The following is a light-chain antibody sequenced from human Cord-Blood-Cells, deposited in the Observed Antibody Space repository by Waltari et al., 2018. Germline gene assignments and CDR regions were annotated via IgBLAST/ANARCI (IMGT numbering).Light chain of an antibody. CDR1: QSVLYSSNNKNY. CDR3: QQYYSTPHT. Sequence: DIGMNQSPDSLAVSLGERATIHCKSSQSVLYSSNNKNYLAWYQQKPGQPPKLLIYWASTRASGVPDRFSGSGSGTDFTLTISSLQAEDVAVYYCQQYYSTPHTFGQGTKLEIK. V-gene: IGKV4-1*01. CDR2: WAS. J-gene: IGKJ2*01.